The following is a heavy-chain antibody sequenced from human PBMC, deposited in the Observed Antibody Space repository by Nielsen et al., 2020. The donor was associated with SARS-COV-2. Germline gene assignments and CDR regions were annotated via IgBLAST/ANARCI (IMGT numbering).Heavy chain of an antibody. D-gene: IGHD3-10*01. V-gene: IGHV3-48*03. Sequence: WIRQPPGKGLEWVSAISGSGGSIYYADSVKGRFTISRDNAKNSLYLQMNSLRAEDTAVYYCARDARFYYYGSGSYSDYYYYGMDVWGQGTTVTVSS. CDR3: ARDARFYYYGSGSYSDYYYYGMDV. CDR2: ISGSGGSI. J-gene: IGHJ6*02.